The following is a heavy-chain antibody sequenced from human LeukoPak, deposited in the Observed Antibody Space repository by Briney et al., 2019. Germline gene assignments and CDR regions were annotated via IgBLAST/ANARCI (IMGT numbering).Heavy chain of an antibody. J-gene: IGHJ4*02. CDR3: AKDGNWARFES. CDR1: GFAFSNYG. Sequence: GGTLRLSCAASGFAFSNYGMNWVRQAPGKGLEWVSGITGSGGTTYYADSVKGRFTISRDNSKNTLYLQMNSPRAEDTAAYYCAKDGNWARFESWGQGTLVTVSS. CDR2: ITGSGGTT. D-gene: IGHD7-27*01. V-gene: IGHV3-23*01.